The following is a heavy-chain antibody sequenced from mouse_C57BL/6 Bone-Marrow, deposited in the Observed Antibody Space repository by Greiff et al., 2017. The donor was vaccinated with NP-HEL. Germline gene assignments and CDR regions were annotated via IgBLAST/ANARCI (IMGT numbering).Heavy chain of an antibody. V-gene: IGHV1-81*01. J-gene: IGHJ4*01. Sequence: VQLQQSGAELARPGASVKLSCKASGYTFTSYGISWVKQRTGQGLEWIGEIYPRSGDTYYNEKFKGKATLTADKSSSTAYMELRSLTSEDSAVYFCARWGSRGYAMDYWGQGTSVTVSS. CDR3: ARWGSRGYAMDY. CDR2: IYPRSGDT. CDR1: GYTFTSYG.